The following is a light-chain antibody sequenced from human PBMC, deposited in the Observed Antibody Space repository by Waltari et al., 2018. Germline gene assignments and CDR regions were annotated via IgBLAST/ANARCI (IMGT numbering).Light chain of an antibody. CDR3: SSDAGSNNYVI. V-gene: IGLV2-8*01. Sequence: QSALTQPPSASGSLGQSVTISCTGTSSAVGDLNYSSWYQQNPGKAPKLMIFEVSKRPSGVTDRFSGSRSGNTASLTVSGLQAEDEAEYHCSSDAGSNNYVILGGGTKLTVL. J-gene: IGLJ2*01. CDR2: EVS. CDR1: SSAVGDLNY.